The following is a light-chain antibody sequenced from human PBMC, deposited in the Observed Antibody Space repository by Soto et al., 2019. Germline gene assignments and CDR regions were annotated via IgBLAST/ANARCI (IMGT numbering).Light chain of an antibody. CDR1: QSISSW. Sequence: DIQMTQSPSTLSASVGDRVTITCRASQSISSWLAWYQQKPGKDPKLLIYDASSLESGVTSRFSGSGSGTEFTLTISSLQPDDFATYYCQQYNSYLITFGQGTRLEIK. J-gene: IGKJ5*01. V-gene: IGKV1-5*01. CDR3: QQYNSYLIT. CDR2: DAS.